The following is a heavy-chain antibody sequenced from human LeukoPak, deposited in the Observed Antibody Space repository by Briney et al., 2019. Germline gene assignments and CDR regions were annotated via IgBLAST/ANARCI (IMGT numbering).Heavy chain of an antibody. J-gene: IGHJ1*01. Sequence: PGGSLRLSCAASGFTFSSYAMSWVRQAPGKGLEWVSLISGSGGDAYYADSVKGRFTISRDNSKNTLYLHMNSLRDEDTAVYYCAKVPRYCSGAGCHGGYFQHWGQGTRVIVSS. CDR2: ISGSGGDA. CDR1: GFTFSSYA. CDR3: AKVPRYCSGAGCHGGYFQH. D-gene: IGHD2-15*01. V-gene: IGHV3-23*01.